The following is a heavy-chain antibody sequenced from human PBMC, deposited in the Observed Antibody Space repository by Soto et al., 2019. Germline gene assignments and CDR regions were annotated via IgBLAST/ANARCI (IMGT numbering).Heavy chain of an antibody. CDR2: ISGSGGST. CDR3: ANVRGLRFLEWSYGMDV. J-gene: IGHJ6*02. D-gene: IGHD3-3*01. Sequence: PGGSLRLSCAASGFTFSSYAMSWVRQAPGKGLEWVSAISGSGGSTYYADSVKGRFTISRDNSKNTLYLQMNSLRAEDTAVYYCANVRGLRFLEWSYGMDVWGQGTTVTVSS. V-gene: IGHV3-23*01. CDR1: GFTFSSYA.